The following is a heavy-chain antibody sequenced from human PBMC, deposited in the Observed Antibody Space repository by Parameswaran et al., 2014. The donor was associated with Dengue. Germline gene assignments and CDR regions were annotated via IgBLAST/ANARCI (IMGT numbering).Heavy chain of an antibody. V-gene: IGHV4-31*02. D-gene: IGHD4-17*01. J-gene: IGHJ3*02. CDR3: ARDRGDYGDFPRAFDI. CDR2: IYYSGST. Sequence: RWIRQPPGKGLEWIGYIYYSGSTYYNPSLKSRVTISLDTSKNQFSLKLSSVTAADTAVYYCARDRGDYGDFPRAFDIWGQGTMVTVSS.